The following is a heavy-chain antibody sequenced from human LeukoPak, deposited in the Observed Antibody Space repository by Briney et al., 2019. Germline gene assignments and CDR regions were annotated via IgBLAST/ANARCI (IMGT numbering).Heavy chain of an antibody. V-gene: IGHV4-39*01. J-gene: IGHJ4*02. Sequence: SETLSLTCTVSGGSISTSRYYWRWIRQPPGKGLEWIGSIYYSGSTYYNPSLKSRVTISVDTSKNQSSLKLSSVTAADTAVYYCARHLSSGCPGDYWGQGTLVTVSS. CDR2: IYYSGST. CDR3: ARHLSSGCPGDY. CDR1: GGSISTSRYY. D-gene: IGHD6-19*01.